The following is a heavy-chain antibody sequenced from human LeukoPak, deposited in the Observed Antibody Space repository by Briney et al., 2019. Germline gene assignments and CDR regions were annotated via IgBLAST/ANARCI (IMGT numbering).Heavy chain of an antibody. CDR3: ARGLRRLSSGWSYYYYMDV. J-gene: IGHJ6*03. CDR1: GGSFSGYY. Sequence: SETLSLTCAVYGGSFSGYYWSWIRQPPGKGLEWIGEINHSGSTNYNPSLKSRVTISVDTSKNQFSLKLSSVTAADTAVYYCARGLRRLSSGWSYYYYMDVWGKGTTVTVSS. V-gene: IGHV4-34*01. D-gene: IGHD6-19*01. CDR2: INHSGST.